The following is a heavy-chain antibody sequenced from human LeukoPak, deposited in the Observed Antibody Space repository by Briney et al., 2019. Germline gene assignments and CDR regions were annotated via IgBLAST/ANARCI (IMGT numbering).Heavy chain of an antibody. CDR2: IYYSGST. Sequence: SETLSLTCTVSGGSISSYYWSWIRQPPGKGLEWIGYIYYSGSTYYNPSLKSRVTISVDTSKNQFSLKLSSVTAADTALYYCARDRGDGYNSGYFEYWGQGTLVTVSS. CDR3: ARDRGDGYNSGYFEY. V-gene: IGHV4-59*12. CDR1: GGSISSYY. J-gene: IGHJ4*02. D-gene: IGHD5-24*01.